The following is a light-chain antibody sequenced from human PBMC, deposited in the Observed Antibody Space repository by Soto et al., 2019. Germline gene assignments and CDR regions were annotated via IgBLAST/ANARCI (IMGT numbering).Light chain of an antibody. CDR1: SSDVGDSNR. V-gene: IGLV2-18*02. CDR3: SAHTRSSTLV. CDR2: EVT. J-gene: IGLJ2*01. Sequence: QSALTQPPSVSGSLGQSVTISCIGTSSDVGDSNRVSWYQQPPGTAPKLMIYEVTNRPSGVPDRFSGSKSGNTASLTVSGLQAEDEADYYCSAHTRSSTLVFGGGTQLTVL.